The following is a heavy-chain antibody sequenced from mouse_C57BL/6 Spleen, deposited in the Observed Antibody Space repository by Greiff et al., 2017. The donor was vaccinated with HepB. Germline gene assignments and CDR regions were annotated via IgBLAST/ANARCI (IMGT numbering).Heavy chain of an antibody. Sequence: VQLQQPGAELVKPGASLKLSCKASGYTFTSYWMQWVKQRPGQGLEWIGEIDPSASYTTYNQKFKGKATLTVDTSAGTAYMQLSSLTSEDSAVYYYACYYSNYVDWGQGTAVTVSS. CDR1: GYTFTSYW. V-gene: IGHV1-50*01. J-gene: IGHJ4*01. CDR3: ACYYSNYVD. D-gene: IGHD2-5*01. CDR2: IDPSASYT.